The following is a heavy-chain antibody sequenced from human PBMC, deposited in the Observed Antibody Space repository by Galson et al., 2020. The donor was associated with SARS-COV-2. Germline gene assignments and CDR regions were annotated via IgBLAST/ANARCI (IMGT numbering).Heavy chain of an antibody. J-gene: IGHJ3*01. CDR2: IISSGST. Sequence: ASETLSLTCSVSGGSITSSPYYWGWLRQPTGKDLEWIGSIISSGSTHYNPSINSRVTISVDTSKNQFSLNLKSVTAADTAVYYCATPTSAMYYDNYYHYGFYAFDVWGQGTMVTVSS. CDR3: ATPTSAMYYDNYYHYGFYAFDV. CDR1: GGSITSSPYY. D-gene: IGHD3-16*01. V-gene: IGHV4-39*07.